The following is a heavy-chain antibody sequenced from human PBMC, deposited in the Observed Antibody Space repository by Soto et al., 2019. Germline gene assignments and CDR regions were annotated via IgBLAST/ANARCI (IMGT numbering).Heavy chain of an antibody. J-gene: IGHJ4*02. CDR3: ARFRGLYDFWSAHPVDYYFDY. CDR1: GGSFSGYY. D-gene: IGHD3-3*01. Sequence: QVQLQQWGAGLLKPSETLSLTCAVYGGSFSGYYWSWIRQPPGKGLEWIGEINHSGSTNYNPSLSSRVTISVDTSTNQFSLKLSSVTAADTAVYYCARFRGLYDFWSAHPVDYYFDYWGQGTLVTVSS. V-gene: IGHV4-34*01. CDR2: INHSGST.